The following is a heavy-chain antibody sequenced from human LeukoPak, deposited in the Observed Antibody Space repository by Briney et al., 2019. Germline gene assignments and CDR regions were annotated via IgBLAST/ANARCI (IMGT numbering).Heavy chain of an antibody. CDR3: ARAGGGYSYGDIDY. Sequence: PSETLSLTCTVSGGSISSRSYYWVWIPQPPGKGLEWIGSIYYSGSTYYNPSLKSRVTISVDTSKNQFSLKLSSVTAADTAVYYCARAGGGYSYGDIDYWGQGTLVTVSS. CDR2: IYYSGST. D-gene: IGHD5-18*01. J-gene: IGHJ4*02. CDR1: GGSISSRSYY. V-gene: IGHV4-39*01.